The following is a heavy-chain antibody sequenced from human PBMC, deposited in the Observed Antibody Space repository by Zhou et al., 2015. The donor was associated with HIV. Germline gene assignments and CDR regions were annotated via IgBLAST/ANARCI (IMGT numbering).Heavy chain of an antibody. CDR1: RDTFNNYP. J-gene: IGHJ4*02. Sequence: QVQLVQSGAEVKKPGSSVKVSCTGPRDTFNNYPISWVRQAPGQGLEWMGGIIPSFDTKNYAQKFLGRLTITADESTSTSYMELSGLRSEDTAVYYCASTENYYAGWGQGTLVTVSS. CDR2: IIPSFDTK. V-gene: IGHV1-69*01. CDR3: ASTENYYAG. D-gene: IGHD3-10*01.